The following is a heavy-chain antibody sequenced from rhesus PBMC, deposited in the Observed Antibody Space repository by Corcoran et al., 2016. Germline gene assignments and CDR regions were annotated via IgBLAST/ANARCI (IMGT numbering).Heavy chain of an antibody. CDR3: ARGWGTVTVFDF. CDR1: GYSFTNYW. V-gene: IGHV5-2*01. CDR2: IDPSDSGT. Sequence: EVQLVQSGAEVKRPGESLKISCKTSGYSFTNYWISWVRQMPGKGLEWMGAIDPSDSGTRYAPPCQGQVTISADNSISTAYLQWSSLKASDTATYYCARGWGTVTVFDFWGQGLRVTVSS. D-gene: IGHD4-23*01. J-gene: IGHJ3*01.